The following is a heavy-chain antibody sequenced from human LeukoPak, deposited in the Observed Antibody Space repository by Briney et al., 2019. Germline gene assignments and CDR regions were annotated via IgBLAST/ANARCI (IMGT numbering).Heavy chain of an antibody. V-gene: IGHV1-2*02. D-gene: IGHD1-26*01. J-gene: IGHJ6*02. CDR3: ARVLTTRYYYYYYGMDV. CDR2: TNPNSGGT. Sequence: ASVKVSCKASGYTFTGYYMHWVRQAPGQGLEWMGWTNPNSGGTNYAQKFQGRVTMTRDTSISTAYMELSRLRSDDTAVYYCARVLTTRYYYYYYGMDVWGQGTTVTVSS. CDR1: GYTFTGYY.